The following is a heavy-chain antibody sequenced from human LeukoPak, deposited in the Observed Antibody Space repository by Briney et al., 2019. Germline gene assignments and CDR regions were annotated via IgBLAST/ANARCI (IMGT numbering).Heavy chain of an antibody. CDR1: GGSITSYY. Sequence: SSETLSPTCSVSGGSITSYYWSWIRQPAGKGLEYIGRIYMSGSTNYNPSLKSRVTMSVDTSKNHFSLKLTSVTAADTAVYYCARVECSGGSCYFDYWGQGTLVTVSS. V-gene: IGHV4-4*07. J-gene: IGHJ4*02. D-gene: IGHD2-15*01. CDR3: ARVECSGGSCYFDY. CDR2: IYMSGST.